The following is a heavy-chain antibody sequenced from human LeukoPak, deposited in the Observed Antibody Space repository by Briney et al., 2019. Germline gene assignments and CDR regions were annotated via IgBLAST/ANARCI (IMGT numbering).Heavy chain of an antibody. CDR3: ARDINYSSSWQRNAFDY. Sequence: ASVKVSCKASGYTFTSYYMHWVRQAPGQGLEWMGLINPSGGSTSYAQKFQGRVTMTRDTSTSTVYMELSSLRSEDTAVYYCARDINYSSSWQRNAFDYWGQGTLVTVSS. V-gene: IGHV1-46*01. CDR2: INPSGGST. D-gene: IGHD6-13*01. CDR1: GYTFTSYY. J-gene: IGHJ4*02.